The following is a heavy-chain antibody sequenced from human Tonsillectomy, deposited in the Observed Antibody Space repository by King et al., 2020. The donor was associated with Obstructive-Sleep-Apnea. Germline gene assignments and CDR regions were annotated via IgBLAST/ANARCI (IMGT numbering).Heavy chain of an antibody. Sequence: QLVQSGAEVKKPGESLRISCKGSGYSFTSYWISWVRQMPGKGLEWMGMIDPSDSYSNYSPSFQGHVTMSVDKSISTAYLQWSSLKASDSAMYFCGRRSYGSGYWLDPWGQGTPVTVSS. D-gene: IGHD3-10*01. CDR2: IDPSDSYS. V-gene: IGHV5-10-1*01. CDR3: GRRSYGSGYWLDP. CDR1: GYSFTSYW. J-gene: IGHJ5*02.